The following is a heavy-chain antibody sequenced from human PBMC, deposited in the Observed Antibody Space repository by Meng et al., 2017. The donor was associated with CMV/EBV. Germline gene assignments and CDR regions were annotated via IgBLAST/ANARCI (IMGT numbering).Heavy chain of an antibody. V-gene: IGHV1-3*02. D-gene: IGHD2-2*01. J-gene: IGHJ5*02. CDR1: TSSA. Sequence: TSSAMHWVRQAPGQRLEWMGWSNAGNGNTKYSQEFQGRVTMTRNTSISTAYMELSSLRSEDTAVYYCARGRGVVPAAIVQNWFDPWGRGTLVTVSS. CDR3: ARGRGVVPAAIVQNWFDP. CDR2: SNAGNGNT.